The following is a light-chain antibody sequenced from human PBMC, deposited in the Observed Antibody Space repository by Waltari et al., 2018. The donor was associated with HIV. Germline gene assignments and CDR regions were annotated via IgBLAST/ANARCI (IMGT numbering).Light chain of an antibody. J-gene: IGLJ3*02. V-gene: IGLV3-25*03. CDR3: QSTDRSGTYWV. CDR2: QDT. Sequence: SYELTQPPSVSVSPGQTARITCSGDALPKQYAYWFQQKPGQAPVLVIYQDTDRPSGIPERLSGSSLGTMVTLTITGVQAEDEADYYCQSTDRSGTYWVFGGGTKLTVL. CDR1: ALPKQY.